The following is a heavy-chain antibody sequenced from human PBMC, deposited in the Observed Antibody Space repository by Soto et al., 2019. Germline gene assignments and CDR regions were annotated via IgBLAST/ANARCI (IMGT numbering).Heavy chain of an antibody. CDR3: ARDRTANSYYYHGMDV. CDR1: GFTFSSYS. D-gene: IGHD2-21*02. J-gene: IGHJ6*02. CDR2: ISITSNYI. V-gene: IGHV3-21*01. Sequence: GGSLRLSCAASGFTFSSYSMNWVRQAPGTGLEWVPSISITSNYIYHVESVKGRFTVSRDNAKNSLYLQMNSLRAEDTAVYYCARDRTANSYYYHGMDVWGQGTTVTVSS.